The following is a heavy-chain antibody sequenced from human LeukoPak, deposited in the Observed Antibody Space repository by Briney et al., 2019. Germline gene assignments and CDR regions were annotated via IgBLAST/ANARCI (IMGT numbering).Heavy chain of an antibody. J-gene: IGHJ4*02. D-gene: IGHD4-23*01. CDR2: INSLSTYI. V-gene: IGHV3-21*01. CDR1: GFPFSSYS. Sequence: GGSLRLSCAVSGFPFSSYSMNWVRQAPGKGLEWVSSINSLSTYIYYTDSVKGRFTVSRDNAKNSLYLQMNSLRAEDTAIYYCARGATVESDYWGQGTLVTVSS. CDR3: ARGATVESDY.